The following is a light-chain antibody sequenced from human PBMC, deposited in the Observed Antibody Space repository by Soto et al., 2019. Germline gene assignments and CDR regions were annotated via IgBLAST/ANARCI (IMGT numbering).Light chain of an antibody. CDR2: DVT. V-gene: IGLV2-18*02. CDR3: CSYTTSNTYV. Sequence: QSVLTQPPSVSGSPGQSVAISCTGSSSDVGSNNRVSWYHQPPGTAPKLIIYDVTNRPSGVPDRFSGSKSGNTASLTISGLQAEDEADYYCCSYTTSNTYVFGTGTKLTVL. CDR1: SSDVGSNNR. J-gene: IGLJ1*01.